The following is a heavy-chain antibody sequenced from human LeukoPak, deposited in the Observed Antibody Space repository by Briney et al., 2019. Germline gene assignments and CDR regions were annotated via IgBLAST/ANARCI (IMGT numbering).Heavy chain of an antibody. CDR2: IYTSGST. Sequence: PSETLSLTCTVSGGSISSGSYYWSWIRQPAGKGLEWIGRIYTSGSTNYNPSLKSRVTISVDTSKNQFSLKLSSVTAADTAVYYCAREVEWLLLPDYWGQGTLVTVSS. CDR1: GGSISSGSYY. V-gene: IGHV4-61*02. CDR3: AREVEWLLLPDY. J-gene: IGHJ4*02. D-gene: IGHD3-22*01.